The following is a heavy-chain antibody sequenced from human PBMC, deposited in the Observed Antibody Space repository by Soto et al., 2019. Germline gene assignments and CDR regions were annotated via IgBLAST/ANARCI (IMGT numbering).Heavy chain of an antibody. CDR2: INHSGST. V-gene: IGHV4-34*01. CDR1: GASFSGYY. D-gene: IGHD3-3*01. Sequence: PSETLSLTCAVYGASFSGYYWSWIRQQPGKGLEWIGEINHSGSTNYSPSLRSRVTISVDTSKNQFSLKLNSVTAADTAVYYCARSYDFWSGYSYYFEYWGQGTVVTVSS. CDR3: ARSYDFWSGYSYYFEY. J-gene: IGHJ4*02.